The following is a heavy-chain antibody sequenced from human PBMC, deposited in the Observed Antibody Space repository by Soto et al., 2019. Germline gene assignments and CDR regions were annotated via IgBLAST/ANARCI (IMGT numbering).Heavy chain of an antibody. J-gene: IGHJ4*02. CDR1: GGSISSYY. V-gene: IGHV4-59*01. D-gene: IGHD6-19*01. CDR2: IYYSGST. CDR3: ARGLGSDSSGWSLAGTYFDY. Sequence: SETLSLTCTVSGGSISSYYWSWIRQPPGKGLEWIGYIYYSGSTNYNPSLKSRVTISVDTSKNQFSLKLSSVTAADTAVYYCARGLGSDSSGWSLAGTYFDYWGQGTLVTVSS.